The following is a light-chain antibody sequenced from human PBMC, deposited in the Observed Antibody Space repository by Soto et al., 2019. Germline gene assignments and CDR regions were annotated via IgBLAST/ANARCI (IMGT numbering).Light chain of an antibody. CDR3: QQRSYWPIT. J-gene: IGKJ5*01. CDR1: QSISNY. CDR2: GAS. Sequence: EIVLTQSPATLSLSPGERATLSCRASQSISNYLVWYQQKPGQAPRLLVYGASNRATGVPARFSGSGSATDFILTISSLEHYDFAVYYCQQRSYWPITFGQGTRLEIK. V-gene: IGKV3-11*01.